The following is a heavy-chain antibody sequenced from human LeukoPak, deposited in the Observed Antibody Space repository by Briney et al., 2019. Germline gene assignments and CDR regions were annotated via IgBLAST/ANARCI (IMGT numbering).Heavy chain of an antibody. Sequence: ASVKVSCKASGYTFTSYDINWVRQATGQGLEWMGWMNPNSGSTGYAQKFQGRVTITRNTSISTAYMELSGLRSEDTAVYYCASGRSTGYPYYFEYWGQGTLVTVSS. D-gene: IGHD5-12*01. CDR1: GYTFTSYD. CDR3: ASGRSTGYPYYFEY. CDR2: MNPNSGST. V-gene: IGHV1-8*03. J-gene: IGHJ4*02.